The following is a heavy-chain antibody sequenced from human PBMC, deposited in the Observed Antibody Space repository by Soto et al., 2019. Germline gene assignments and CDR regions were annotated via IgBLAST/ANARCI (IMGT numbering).Heavy chain of an antibody. CDR3: ARGGWSLDY. CDR2: IYYSGST. Sequence: SETLSLTCAVSGGSISSGGYSWSWVRQPPGKGLEWIGYIYYSGSTNYKSSLESRVTMSVDTSKNQFSLKLNSVTAADTAVYYCARGGWSLDYWGQGTLVTVSS. CDR1: GGSISSGGYS. V-gene: IGHV4-61*08. J-gene: IGHJ4*02. D-gene: IGHD2-15*01.